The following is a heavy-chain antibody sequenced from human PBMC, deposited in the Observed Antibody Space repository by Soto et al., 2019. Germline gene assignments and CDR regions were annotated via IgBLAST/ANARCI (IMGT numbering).Heavy chain of an antibody. CDR1: GFTFSSYA. CDR2: ISGSGGST. J-gene: IGHJ4*02. CDR3: AKDSGRLEDYDILTGYPVGPFDY. Sequence: GGSLRLSCAASGFTFSSYAMSWVRQAPGKGLEWVSAISGSGGSTYYADSVKGRFTISRDNSKNTLYLQMNSLRAEDTAVYYCAKDSGRLEDYDILTGYPVGPFDYGGQGTLVTVSS. D-gene: IGHD3-9*01. V-gene: IGHV3-23*01.